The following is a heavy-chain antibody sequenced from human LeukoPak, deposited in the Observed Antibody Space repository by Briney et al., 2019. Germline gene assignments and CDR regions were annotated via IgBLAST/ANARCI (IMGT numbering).Heavy chain of an antibody. CDR1: GGTFSSYA. Sequence: ASVKVSCKASGGTFSSYAISWVRQAPGQGLEWMGWINPNSGGTNYAQKFQGWVTMTRDTSISTAYMELSRLRSDDTAVYYCASGEYFDYWGQGTLVTVSS. J-gene: IGHJ4*02. D-gene: IGHD3-10*01. CDR2: INPNSGGT. V-gene: IGHV1-2*04. CDR3: ASGEYFDY.